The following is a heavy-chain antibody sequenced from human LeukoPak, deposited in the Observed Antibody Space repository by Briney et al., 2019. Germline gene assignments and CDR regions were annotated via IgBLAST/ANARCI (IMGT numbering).Heavy chain of an antibody. D-gene: IGHD1-26*01. J-gene: IGHJ4*02. V-gene: IGHV1-8*01. Sequence: ASVKVSCKASGYTFTSYDINWVRQATGQGLEWMGWMNPNSGNTGYAQKFQGRVTMTRNTSISTAYMELSSLRSEDTAVYYCARVGRRVVYFDYWGQGTLVTASS. CDR2: MNPNSGNT. CDR3: ARVGRRVVYFDY. CDR1: GYTFTSYD.